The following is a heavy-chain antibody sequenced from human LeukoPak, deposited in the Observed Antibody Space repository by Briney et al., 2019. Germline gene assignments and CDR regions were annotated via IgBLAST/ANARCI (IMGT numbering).Heavy chain of an antibody. CDR3: ARKVTTSAFDI. CDR1: GFTFSSYA. V-gene: IGHV3-23*01. J-gene: IGHJ3*02. CDR2: ISCSVGST. D-gene: IGHD4-17*01. Sequence: SRRLSCAASGFTFSSYAMSWVRQAQGKGLEWVAAISCSVGSTYYANSVKGRFTISRGNSKNTLYLQMNSLRAEDTAVYYCARKVTTSAFDIWGQGTMVTVSS.